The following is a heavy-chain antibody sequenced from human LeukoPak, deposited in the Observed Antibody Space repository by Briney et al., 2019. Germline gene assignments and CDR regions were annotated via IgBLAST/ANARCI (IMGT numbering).Heavy chain of an antibody. CDR1: GFTFSDYS. Sequence: GGSLRLSCAASGFTFSDYSMNWIRQGPGNGLEWVSYIDGSADTIYYADSVQGRFSISRDNAKNSLDLQMNSLRDEDTAVYYSSRRFDCWGQGTLVTVSS. CDR2: IDGSADTI. CDR3: SRRFDC. J-gene: IGHJ4*02. V-gene: IGHV3-48*02.